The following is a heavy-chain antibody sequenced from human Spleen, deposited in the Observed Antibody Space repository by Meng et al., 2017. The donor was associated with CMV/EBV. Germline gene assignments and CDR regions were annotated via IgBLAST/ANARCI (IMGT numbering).Heavy chain of an antibody. V-gene: IGHV3-30*02. CDR2: IRYDGSNK. J-gene: IGHJ4*02. CDR1: GITLSSYG. D-gene: IGHD1-26*01. Sequence: GGSLRLSCAASGITLSSYGMHWVRQVPGKGLEWVAFIRYDGSNKYYADSVKGRFTVSRDNSKNTLYLQMTSLRAEDTAVYYCAKDPAVGITLYYWGQGTLVTVSS. CDR3: AKDPAVGITLYY.